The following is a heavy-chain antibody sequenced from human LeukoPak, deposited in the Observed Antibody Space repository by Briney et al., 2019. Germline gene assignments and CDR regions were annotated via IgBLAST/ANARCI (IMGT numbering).Heavy chain of an antibody. CDR1: GYTFTDYY. D-gene: IGHD1/OR15-1a*01. CDR2: INPNSGGT. J-gene: IGHJ6*03. CDR3: AFGYNWNSPYYYYYMDV. V-gene: IGHV1-2*02. Sequence: ASVKVSCKASGYTFTDYYIHWVRQAPGQGLEWMGWINPNSGGTNYAQKLQGRVTTTTDTSTSTAYMELRSLRSDDTAVYYCAFGYNWNSPYYYYYMDVWGKGTTVTVSS.